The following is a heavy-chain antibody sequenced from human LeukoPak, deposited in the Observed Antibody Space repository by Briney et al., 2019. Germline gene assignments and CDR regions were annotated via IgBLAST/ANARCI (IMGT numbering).Heavy chain of an antibody. J-gene: IGHJ4*02. Sequence: GVSLRLSCAASGFTFSNYALSWVRQAPGKGLEWVSTVSGNPGNTYYTDSVKGRFTISRDNSENTLYLQMSSLRAEDTAVYYCAKIRGYCSGGSCYFDYWGQGTLVTVSS. CDR1: GFTFSNYA. CDR3: AKIRGYCSGGSCYFDY. CDR2: VSGNPGNT. V-gene: IGHV3-23*01. D-gene: IGHD2-15*01.